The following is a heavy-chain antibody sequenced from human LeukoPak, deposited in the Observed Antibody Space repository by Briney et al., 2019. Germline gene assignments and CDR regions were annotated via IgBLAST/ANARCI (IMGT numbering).Heavy chain of an antibody. CDR2: IWYDGSNK. CDR3: ARDSGYGYNTFPTADY. J-gene: IGHJ4*02. Sequence: AGRSLRLSCLSSGFTFSSYGMHWVRQAPGKGLEWVAFIWYDGSNKYYADSVKGRFTISRDNSENTLYLQMSSLRAEDTALYCCARDSGYGYNTFPTADYWGQGILVTVSS. V-gene: IGHV3-33*01. CDR1: GFTFSSYG. D-gene: IGHD5-24*01.